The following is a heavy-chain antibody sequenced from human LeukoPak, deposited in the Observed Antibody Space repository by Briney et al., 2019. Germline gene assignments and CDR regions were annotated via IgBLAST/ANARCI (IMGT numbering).Heavy chain of an antibody. CDR2: TSGDGITT. J-gene: IGHJ3*02. CDR1: GFTFHNYA. D-gene: IGHD4-17*01. V-gene: IGHV3-43*02. Sequence: PGGSLRLSCAASGFTFHNYAIHWVRQAPGKGLEWVSLTSGDGITTYYADSVKGRFTISRDNAKNSLYLQMNSLRAEDTAVYYCARYGDSNDAFDIWGQGTMVTVSS. CDR3: ARYGDSNDAFDI.